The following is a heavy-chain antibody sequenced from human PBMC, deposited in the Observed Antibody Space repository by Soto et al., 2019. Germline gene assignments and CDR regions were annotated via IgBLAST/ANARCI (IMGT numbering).Heavy chain of an antibody. CDR3: AKDPNGDYVGAFDS. J-gene: IGHJ4*02. V-gene: IGHV3-23*03. Sequence: EVQLLESGGGLVQPGGSLRLSCTASGFSFSNYAVTWVRQAPGKGLEWFSSIGSDTSYIYYADSVKGRFTISRDKSKNTVFLQMNSLRADDTAVYHCAKDPNGDYVGAFDSWGQGALVTVSS. CDR2: IGSDTSYI. D-gene: IGHD4-17*01. CDR1: GFSFSNYA.